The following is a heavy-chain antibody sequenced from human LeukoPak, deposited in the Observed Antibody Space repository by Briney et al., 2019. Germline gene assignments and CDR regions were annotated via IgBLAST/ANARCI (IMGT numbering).Heavy chain of an antibody. Sequence: TGGSLRLSCAASGFTFSSYAMHWVRQAPGKGLEWVAVISYDGSNKYYADSVKGRFTISRDNSKNTLYLQMNSLRAEDTAVYYCARNWISTFDYWGQGTLVTVSS. D-gene: IGHD2-2*03. CDR1: GFTFSSYA. CDR3: ARNWISTFDY. J-gene: IGHJ4*02. CDR2: ISYDGSNK. V-gene: IGHV3-30*04.